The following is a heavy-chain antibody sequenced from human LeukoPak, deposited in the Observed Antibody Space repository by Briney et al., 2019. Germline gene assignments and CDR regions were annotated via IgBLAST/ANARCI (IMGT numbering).Heavy chain of an antibody. D-gene: IGHD6-6*01. J-gene: IGHJ4*02. CDR3: ARDFGSSSCGSDY. CDR2: ISSSSSTI. V-gene: IGHV3-48*01. CDR1: GFTFSSYS. Sequence: PGGSLRLSCAASGFTFSSYSMNWVRQAPGKGLEWVSYISSSSSTIYYADSVKGRFTISRDNAKNSLYLQMNSLRAEDTAVYYCARDFGSSSCGSDYWGQGTLVTVSS.